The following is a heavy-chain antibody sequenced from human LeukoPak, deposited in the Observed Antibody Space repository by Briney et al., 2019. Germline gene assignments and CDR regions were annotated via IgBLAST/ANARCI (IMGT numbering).Heavy chain of an antibody. CDR3: ARDKGYGGPLFDY. J-gene: IGHJ4*02. V-gene: IGHV3-30-3*01. Sequence: GGSLRLSCAASGFTFSSYAMHWVRQAPGKGLEWVAVISYDGSNKYSAHSVKGRFTISRDNSKNTLYLQMNRLRAEDTAVYSCARDKGYGGPLFDYWGQGTLVTVSS. CDR2: ISYDGSNK. CDR1: GFTFSSYA. D-gene: IGHD4-23*01.